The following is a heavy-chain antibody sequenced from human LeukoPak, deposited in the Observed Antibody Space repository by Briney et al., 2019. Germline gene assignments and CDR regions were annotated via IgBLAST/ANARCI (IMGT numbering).Heavy chain of an antibody. CDR2: IYYSGST. D-gene: IGHD3-10*01. CDR1: GGSISSSSYY. CDR3: ARGKYGSGSYYNYYYYYMDV. Sequence: SETLSLTCTVSGGSISSSSYYWVWIRQPPGKGLEWIGSIYYSGSTYYNPSLKSRVTIPVDTSKNQFSLKLSSVTAADTAVYYCARGKYGSGSYYNYYYYYMDVWGKGTTVTISS. J-gene: IGHJ6*03. V-gene: IGHV4-39*07.